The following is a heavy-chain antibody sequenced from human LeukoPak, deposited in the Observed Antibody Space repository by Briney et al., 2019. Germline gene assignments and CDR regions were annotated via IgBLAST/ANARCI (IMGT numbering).Heavy chain of an antibody. D-gene: IGHD2-2*01. CDR2: MYLSGTT. CDR3: ARLQYCSGTSCYWFDP. CDR1: GDSINSLDL. V-gene: IGHV4-4*02. J-gene: IGHJ5*02. Sequence: SGTLSLTCTVSGDSINSLDLWSWVRQPPGKELEWIGEMYLSGTTHSNPSVKSRVTISIDKSKNQFFLNLSSVTAADTAVYYCARLQYCSGTSCYWFDPWGQGTLVTVSS.